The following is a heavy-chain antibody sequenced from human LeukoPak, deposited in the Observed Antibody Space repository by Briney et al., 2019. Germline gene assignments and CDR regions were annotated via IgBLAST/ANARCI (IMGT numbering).Heavy chain of an antibody. CDR2: INPSGGST. CDR1: GYTFTSYY. D-gene: IGHD5-18*01. V-gene: IGHV1-46*01. CDR3: AREGVVDTAMVTGFDY. J-gene: IGHJ4*02. Sequence: GASVKVSCKASGYTFTSYYMHWVRQAPGQGLKWMGIINPSGGSTSYAQKFQGRVTTTRDTSTSTVYMELSSLRSEDTAVYYCAREGVVDTAMVTGFDYWGQGTLVIVSS.